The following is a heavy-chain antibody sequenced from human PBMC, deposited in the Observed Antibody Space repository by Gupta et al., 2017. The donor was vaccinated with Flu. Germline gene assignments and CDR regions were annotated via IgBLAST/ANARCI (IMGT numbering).Heavy chain of an antibody. J-gene: IGHJ6*02. CDR3: ARDQVFKVTTSGGEADYYYYYGMDV. V-gene: IGHV3-21*01. Sequence: EVQLVESGGGLVKPGGSLRLSCAASGFTFSSYSMNWVRQAPGKGLEWVSSISSSSSYIYYADSVKGRFTISRDNAKNSLYLQMNSLRAEDTAVYYCARDQVFKVTTSGGEADYYYYYGMDVWGQGTTVTVSS. CDR2: ISSSSSYI. CDR1: GFTFSSYS. D-gene: IGHD4-17*01.